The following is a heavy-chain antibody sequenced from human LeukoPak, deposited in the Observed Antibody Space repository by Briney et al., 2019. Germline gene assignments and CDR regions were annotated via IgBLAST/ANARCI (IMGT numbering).Heavy chain of an antibody. CDR1: GFTFSSYA. V-gene: IGHV3-23*01. CDR3: AKWTGSGWYVEAFDI. Sequence: GGSLRLSCAASGFTFSSYAMSWVRQAPGKGREWVSAISGSGGSPYYADSVKGRFTISRDNSKNTLYLQMNSLGAEDTAVYYCAKWTGSGWYVEAFDIWGHGTMVTVSS. CDR2: ISGSGGSP. J-gene: IGHJ3*02. D-gene: IGHD6-19*01.